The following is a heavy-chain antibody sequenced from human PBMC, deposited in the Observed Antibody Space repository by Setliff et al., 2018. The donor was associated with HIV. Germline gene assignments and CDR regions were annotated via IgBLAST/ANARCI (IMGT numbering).Heavy chain of an antibody. CDR3: ARGRAYSSGWGLLRNYYMDV. D-gene: IGHD6-19*01. CDR2: INHSGST. J-gene: IGHJ6*03. Sequence: PSETLSLTCAVYGESFSGYYWTWIRQSPGKGLEWIGEINHSGSTNYNPPLKSRVTISVDTSKNQFSLKLHSMTAADTAVYFCARGRAYSSGWGLLRNYYMDVWGKGTTVTLSS. V-gene: IGHV4-34*01. CDR1: GESFSGYY.